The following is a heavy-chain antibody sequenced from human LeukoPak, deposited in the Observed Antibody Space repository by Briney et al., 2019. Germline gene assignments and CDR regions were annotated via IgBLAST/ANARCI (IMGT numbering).Heavy chain of an antibody. J-gene: IGHJ5*02. CDR2: IYYSGST. V-gene: IGHV4-38-2*02. CDR1: GYSISRGYY. D-gene: IGHD1-26*01. Sequence: PSETLSLTCTVSGYSISRGYYWGWIRQPPGKGLEWIGSIYYSGSTYYNPSLKSRVTISVDTSKNQFSLKLSSVTAADTAVYYCASVGATRWFDPWGQGTLVTVSS. CDR3: ASVGATRWFDP.